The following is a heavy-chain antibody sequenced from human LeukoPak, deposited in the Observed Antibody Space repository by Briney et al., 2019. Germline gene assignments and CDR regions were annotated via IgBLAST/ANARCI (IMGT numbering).Heavy chain of an antibody. CDR2: IYYSGST. V-gene: IGHV4-59*12. J-gene: IGHJ6*03. D-gene: IGHD6-13*01. CDR1: GGSISSYY. CDR3: ARVIPPIAAAGSYYYYYYMDV. Sequence: SETLSLTCTVSGGSISSYYWSWIRQPPGKGLEWIGYIYYSGSTNYNPSLKSRVTISVDKSKNQFSLKLSSVTAADTAVYYCARVIPPIAAAGSYYYYYYMDVWGKGTTVTVSS.